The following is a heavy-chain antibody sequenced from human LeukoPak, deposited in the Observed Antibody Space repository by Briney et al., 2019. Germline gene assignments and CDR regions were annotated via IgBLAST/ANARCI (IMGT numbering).Heavy chain of an antibody. Sequence: ASVKVSCKVSGYTLTELSMHWVRQAPGKGLEWMGGFDPEDGETIYAQKFQGRVTMTEDTSTDTAYVELSSLRSEDTAVYYCATETLLYRNFDYWGQGTLVTVSS. CDR3: ATETLLYRNFDY. J-gene: IGHJ4*02. D-gene: IGHD3-3*01. V-gene: IGHV1-24*01. CDR2: FDPEDGET. CDR1: GYTLTELS.